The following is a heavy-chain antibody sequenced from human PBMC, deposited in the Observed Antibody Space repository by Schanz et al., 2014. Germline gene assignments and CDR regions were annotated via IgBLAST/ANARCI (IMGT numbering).Heavy chain of an antibody. V-gene: IGHV1-3*04. CDR2: INTGSGDT. D-gene: IGHD5-12*01. CDR3: ARGIGGYGANNYFDS. Sequence: QVHLVQSGAEVKRPGASVKVSCNASEYTFTTYSMHSFRQAPGQRLEWMGWINTGSGDTKYSQNFQVRVTIARDTCASTAYMEVSSLRSEDAAVYSCARGIGGYGANNYFDSWGQGTLVTVSS. J-gene: IGHJ4*02. CDR1: EYTFTTYS.